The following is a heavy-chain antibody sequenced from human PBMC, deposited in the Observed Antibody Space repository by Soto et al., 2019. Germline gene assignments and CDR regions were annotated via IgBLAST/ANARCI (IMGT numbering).Heavy chain of an antibody. V-gene: IGHV1-69*13. CDR3: ARIGFDYYDSSDLQYGMDV. J-gene: IGHJ6*02. D-gene: IGHD3-22*01. CDR1: GGTFSSYA. CDR2: IIPIFGTA. Sequence: SVKVSCKASGGTFSSYAISWVRQAPGQGLEWMGGIIPIFGTANYAQKFQGRVTITADESTSTAYMELSSLRAEDTAVYYCARIGFDYYDSSDLQYGMDVWGQGTTVTVSS.